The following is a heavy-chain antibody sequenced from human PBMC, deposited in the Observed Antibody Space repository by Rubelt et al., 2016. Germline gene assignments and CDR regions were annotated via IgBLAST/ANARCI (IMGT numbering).Heavy chain of an antibody. Sequence: QVQLQQWGAGLLKPSETLSLTCAVYGGSFSGYSWTWFRQSPGKGLEWIGESNDFGSTNYKTSLKSRVTISIDTSTEQFSRKVGSLTAAETALYYCARLKREQLVENYYYAMDVWGQGTTVTVSS. V-gene: IGHV4-34*01. D-gene: IGHD1/OR15-1a*01. CDR2: SNDFGST. CDR3: ARLKREQLVENYYYAMDV. CDR1: GGSFSGYS. J-gene: IGHJ6*02.